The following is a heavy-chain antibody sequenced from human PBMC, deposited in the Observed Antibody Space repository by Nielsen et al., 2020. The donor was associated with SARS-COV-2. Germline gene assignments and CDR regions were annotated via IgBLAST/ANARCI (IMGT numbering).Heavy chain of an antibody. D-gene: IGHD7-27*01. CDR2: ISGSGGST. J-gene: IGHJ4*02. Sequence: GESLKISCTASGFTFRSYAMSWVRQAPGMGLEWVSSISGSGGSTYYAESVKGRFTVSRDNSKNTLFLQMNSLRAEDTAVYYCARGNGWGSYFDYWGQGTLVRLL. CDR3: ARGNGWGSYFDY. V-gene: IGHV3-23*01. CDR1: GFTFRSYA.